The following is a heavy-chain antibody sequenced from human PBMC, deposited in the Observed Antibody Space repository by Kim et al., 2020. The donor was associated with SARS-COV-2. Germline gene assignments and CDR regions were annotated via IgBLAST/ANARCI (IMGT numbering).Heavy chain of an antibody. D-gene: IGHD3-10*01. J-gene: IGHJ4*02. Sequence: NPSLKSQITISVDTSKNQFSLKLTSVTAADTAVYYCARLPDFFGSGAFDYWGQGTLVTVSS. CDR3: ARLPDFFGSGAFDY. V-gene: IGHV4-39*01.